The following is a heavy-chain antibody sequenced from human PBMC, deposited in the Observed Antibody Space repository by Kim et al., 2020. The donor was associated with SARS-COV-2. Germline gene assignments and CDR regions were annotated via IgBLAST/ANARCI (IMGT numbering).Heavy chain of an antibody. D-gene: IGHD3-22*01. CDR3: ARATGGPYDSSGGFDY. CDR2: IYPGDSHT. J-gene: IGHJ4*02. CDR1: GYSFTSYW. V-gene: IGHV5-51*01. Sequence: GESLKISCKGSGYSFTSYWIGWVRQMPGKGLEWMGIIYPGDSHTRYSPSFQGQVTISADKSISTAYLQWSSLKASDTAMYYCARATGGPYDSSGGFDYWGQGTLVTVSS.